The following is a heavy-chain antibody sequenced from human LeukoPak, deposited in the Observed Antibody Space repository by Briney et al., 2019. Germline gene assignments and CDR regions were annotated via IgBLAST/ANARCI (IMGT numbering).Heavy chain of an antibody. CDR3: ARGGQGDGYSADEAFDF. V-gene: IGHV6-1*01. Sequence: SQTLSLTCAISGDNVSGNSTASNWIRQSPSRGLEWLGRTYYRSKWYNDYAISVKSRITVNPDTSKNQLSLQLNSVTPEDTAVYYCARGGQGDGYSADEAFDFWGQGTMVTVSS. D-gene: IGHD5-24*01. CDR2: TYYRSKWYN. CDR1: GDNVSGNSTA. J-gene: IGHJ3*01.